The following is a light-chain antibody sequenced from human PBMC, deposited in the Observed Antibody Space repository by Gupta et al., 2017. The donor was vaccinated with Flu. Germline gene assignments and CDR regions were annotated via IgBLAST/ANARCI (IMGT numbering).Light chain of an antibody. CDR1: PGVSSY. CDR2: DAP. CDR3: QQRSNWHGIT. J-gene: IGKJ5*01. V-gene: IGKV3D-11*01. Sequence: EIVWTQSPATLSLSPGERATLSVRASPGVSSYLAWYTQKPGHAPRLLIYDAPNRATGTPARFRGHGPPTDFPLTISSLDPEDFAVHPCQQRSNWHGITFGQETRLEI.